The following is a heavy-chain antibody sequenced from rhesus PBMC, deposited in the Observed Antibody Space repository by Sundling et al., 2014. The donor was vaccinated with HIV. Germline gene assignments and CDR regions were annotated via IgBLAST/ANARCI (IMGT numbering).Heavy chain of an antibody. V-gene: IGHV3-54*02. CDR2: ISYDGSEK. CDR1: GFTFSSYG. Sequence: EVQLVESGGGLVQPGGSLRLSCAVSGFTFSSYGMHWVRQAPGKGLEWVAVISYDGSEKYYTDFVKARFTISRDNSKNILYLQMNNLKLDDTAVYHCASGEGFGLVITQYFDYWGQGVLVTVSS. J-gene: IGHJ4*01. CDR3: ASGEGFGLVITQYFDY. D-gene: IGHD3-3*01.